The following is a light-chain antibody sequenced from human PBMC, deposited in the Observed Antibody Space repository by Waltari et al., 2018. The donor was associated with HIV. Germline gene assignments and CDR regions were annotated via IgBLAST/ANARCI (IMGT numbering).Light chain of an antibody. CDR3: HHYNNWRET. CDR2: GTS. J-gene: IGKJ1*01. Sequence: EILMTHSPAPLSVSPGQRATLSCRASQSVNSNLAWYQQKPGQTPRLLIYGTSTRATDIPARFSGSGSGTEFTLTISSLQSEDFAVYYCHHYNNWRETFGQGTKVEIK. V-gene: IGKV3-15*01. CDR1: QSVNSN.